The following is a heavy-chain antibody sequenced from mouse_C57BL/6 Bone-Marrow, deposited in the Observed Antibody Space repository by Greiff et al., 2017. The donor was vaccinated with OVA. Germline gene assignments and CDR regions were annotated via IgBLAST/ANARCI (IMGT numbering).Heavy chain of an antibody. V-gene: IGHV1-5*01. CDR2: IYPGNSDT. CDR1: GYTFTSYW. D-gene: IGHD2-3*01. J-gene: IGHJ1*03. Sequence: EVHLVESGTVLARPGASVKMSCKTSGYTFTSYWMHWVKQRPGQGLEWIGAIYPGNSDTSYNQKFKGKAKLTAVTSASTAYMELSSLTNEDSAVYYCTRGVDGYYYWYFDVWGTGTTVTVSS. CDR3: TRGVDGYYYWYFDV.